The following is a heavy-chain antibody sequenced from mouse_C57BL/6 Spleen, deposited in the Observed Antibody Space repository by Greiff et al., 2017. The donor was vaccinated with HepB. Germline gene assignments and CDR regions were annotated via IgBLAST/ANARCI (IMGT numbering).Heavy chain of an antibody. CDR1: GYAFSSSW. D-gene: IGHD2-12*01. CDR3: AYYSEDYAMDY. V-gene: IGHV1-82*01. CDR2: IYPGDGDT. J-gene: IGHJ4*01. Sequence: VQLQQSGPELVKPGASVKISCKASGYAFSSSWMNWVKQRPGKGLEWIGRIYPGDGDTNYNGKFKGKATLTADKSSSTAYMQLSSLTSEDSAVYFCAYYSEDYAMDYWGQGTSVTVSS.